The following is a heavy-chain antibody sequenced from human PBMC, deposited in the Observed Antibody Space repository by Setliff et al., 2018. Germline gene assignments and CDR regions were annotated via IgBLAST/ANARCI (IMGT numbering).Heavy chain of an antibody. J-gene: IGHJ6*03. Sequence: PSETLSLTCTVSGVSISSTTYYWSWIRHPAGKGLEWIGRVYTNGGSDYNPFLKSRVSISLDTSKNQFSLKLISVTAADTAVYYCARANKKLDYYYYYYYMDVWGKGTTVTVSS. CDR3: ARANKKLDYYYYYYYMDV. CDR1: GVSISSTTYY. V-gene: IGHV4-61*02. CDR2: VYTNGGS. D-gene: IGHD1-1*01.